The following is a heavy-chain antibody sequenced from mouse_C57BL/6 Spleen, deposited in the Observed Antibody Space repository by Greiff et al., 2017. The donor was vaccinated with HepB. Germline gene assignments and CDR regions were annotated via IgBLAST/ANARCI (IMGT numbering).Heavy chain of an antibody. Sequence: VQLLESGAELVRPGASVTLSCKASGYTFTDYEMHWVKQTPVHGLEWIGAIDPETGGTAYNQKFKGKAILTADKSSSTAYMELRSLTSEDSAVYYCARDGWDGAYWGQGTPVTVSA. CDR3: ARDGWDGAY. CDR1: GYTFTDYE. J-gene: IGHJ3*01. CDR2: IDPETGGT. D-gene: IGHD4-1*01. V-gene: IGHV1-15*01.